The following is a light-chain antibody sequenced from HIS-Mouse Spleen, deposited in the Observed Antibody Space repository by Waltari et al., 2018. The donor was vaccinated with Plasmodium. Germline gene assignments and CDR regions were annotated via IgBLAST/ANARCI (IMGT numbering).Light chain of an antibody. CDR1: VLAKIKKY. Sequence: SYELTQPSSVSVSPGQTARITCSGDVLAKIKKYARWFQQKPGQAPVLVIYKDSERPSGIPERFSGSSSGTTVTLTISGAQVEDEADYYCYSAADNNWVFGGGTKLTVL. V-gene: IGLV3-27*01. CDR2: KDS. J-gene: IGLJ3*02. CDR3: YSAADNNWV.